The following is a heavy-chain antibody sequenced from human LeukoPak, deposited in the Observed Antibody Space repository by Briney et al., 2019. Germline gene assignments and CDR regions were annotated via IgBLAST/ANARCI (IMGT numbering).Heavy chain of an antibody. CDR1: GFTFSSYA. D-gene: IGHD2-15*01. V-gene: IGHV3-48*03. Sequence: GGSLRLSCAASGFTFSSYAMNWVRQAPGKGLEWVSYISSSGSTIYYADSVKGRFTISRDNAKNSLYLQMNSLRAEDTAVYYCARSAVVAASLFDYWGQGTLVTVSS. CDR2: ISSSGSTI. CDR3: ARSAVVAASLFDY. J-gene: IGHJ4*02.